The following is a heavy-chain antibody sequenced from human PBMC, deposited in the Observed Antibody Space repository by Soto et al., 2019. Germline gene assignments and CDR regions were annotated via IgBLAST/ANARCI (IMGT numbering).Heavy chain of an antibody. CDR2: FHYSEST. Sequence: PSETLSLTCTVSGGSISSGPYSWGWIRQPPGEGLEWIGTFHYSESTYYNPSLESRVTISVDTSKNQFSLQLKSVTAADTALYYCARFSGSYYYAMDVWGQGSTVTVSS. CDR3: ARFSGSYYYAMDV. D-gene: IGHD6-19*01. V-gene: IGHV4-39*01. J-gene: IGHJ6*02. CDR1: GGSISSGPYS.